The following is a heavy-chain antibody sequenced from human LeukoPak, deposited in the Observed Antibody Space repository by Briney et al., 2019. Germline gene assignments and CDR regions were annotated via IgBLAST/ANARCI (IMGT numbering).Heavy chain of an antibody. CDR3: ARARGGMDV. Sequence: PSQTLSLTCTVSGGSISSYYWSWIRQPPGKGLEWIGYIYYSGSTNYNPSLKSRVTISVDTSKNQFSLKLSSVTATDTAVYYCARARGGMDVWGQGTTVTVSS. CDR1: GGSISSYY. J-gene: IGHJ6*02. V-gene: IGHV4-59*01. CDR2: IYYSGST.